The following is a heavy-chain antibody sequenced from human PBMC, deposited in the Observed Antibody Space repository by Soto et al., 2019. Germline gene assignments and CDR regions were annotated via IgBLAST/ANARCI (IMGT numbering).Heavy chain of an antibody. D-gene: IGHD1-20*01. J-gene: IGHJ5*02. V-gene: IGHV3-72*01. CDR1: GFTFSYHY. CDR2: SRNKAKKYTT. Sequence: PGGSLRLSYVGSGFTFSYHYMDWVRQSPGKGLEWVGRSRNKAKKYTTDFAASVRGRFTISRDDSKKSVFLQMNSLEIEDTAVYYCVRITGDRNWFDPWGQGTLVTVSS. CDR3: VRITGDRNWFDP.